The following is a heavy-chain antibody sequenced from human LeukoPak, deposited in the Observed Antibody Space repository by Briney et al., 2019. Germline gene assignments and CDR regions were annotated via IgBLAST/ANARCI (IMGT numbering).Heavy chain of an antibody. CDR3: ARGSYYYDPYYFDY. J-gene: IGHJ4*02. V-gene: IGHV1-18*01. CDR1: GDTFSNYG. D-gene: IGHD3-22*01. Sequence: ASVKVSCKASGDTFSNYGINWVRQAPGQGLEWMGWISAYNANTNYAQSLQGRVTMTTDTSTSTAYMELSSLSSDDPAVYYCARGSYYYDPYYFDYWGQGTQVTVSS. CDR2: ISAYNANT.